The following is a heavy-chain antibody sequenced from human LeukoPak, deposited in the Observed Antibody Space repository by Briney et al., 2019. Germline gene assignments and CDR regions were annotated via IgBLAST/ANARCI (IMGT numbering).Heavy chain of an antibody. CDR1: GFTVSSSY. Sequence: GGSLRLSCAASGFTVSSSYMSWVRQAPGKGLEWVSVIYRDGSTNYADSVKGRFTISRDNAKNTMYLQINSLRAEDTAVYYCAKEGELELRGPVGGFDYWGQGTLVTVSS. J-gene: IGHJ4*02. D-gene: IGHD1-7*01. V-gene: IGHV3-66*01. CDR3: AKEGELELRGPVGGFDY. CDR2: IYRDGST.